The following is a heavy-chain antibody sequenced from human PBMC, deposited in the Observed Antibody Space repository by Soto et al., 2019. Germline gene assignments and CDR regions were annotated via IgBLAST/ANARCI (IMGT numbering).Heavy chain of an antibody. J-gene: IGHJ4*02. Sequence: QVQLVQSGAEVKKPGSSVKVSCKASGGTFSSYAISWVRQAPGQGLEWMGGIIPLFGTATYAQKFQGRVTITEDESTSKAYMELSSGRFEDTAVYYCAREGGFGSFGYWGQGTLVPVSS. CDR2: IIPLFGTA. CDR3: AREGGFGSFGY. CDR1: GGTFSSYA. D-gene: IGHD3-10*01. V-gene: IGHV1-69*01.